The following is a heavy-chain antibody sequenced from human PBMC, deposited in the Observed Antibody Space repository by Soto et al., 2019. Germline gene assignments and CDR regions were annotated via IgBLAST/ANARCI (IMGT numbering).Heavy chain of an antibody. CDR1: GGPIATGGYY. V-gene: IGHV4-31*03. J-gene: IGHJ5*02. CDR2: IYHNGNT. Sequence: QVQLQESGPGLVKPSQTLSVTCTVSGGPIATGGYYWRWIRHHPGKGLEWIGYIYHNGNTYCNPSLERRVSLSINTSKTQFSLNLTSVTAADTAVYYGATSAHRMGGCDPWGQGTLVTVSS. D-gene: IGHD1-26*01. CDR3: ATSAHRMGGCDP.